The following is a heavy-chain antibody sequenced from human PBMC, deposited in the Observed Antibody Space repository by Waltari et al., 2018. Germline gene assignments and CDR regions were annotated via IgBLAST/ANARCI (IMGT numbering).Heavy chain of an antibody. Sequence: EVQLGESGGGLVQPGGSLRLSCAASGFPCSKYWVTWIRQAPGKGLEWVSAISGRGGSTYYADSVKGRFTISRNNSKNTLYLQMNSLRAEDTAVYYCAKDRGGGELVSDYWGQGTLVTVSS. V-gene: IGHV3-23*04. D-gene: IGHD6-13*01. J-gene: IGHJ4*02. CDR3: AKDRGGGELVSDY. CDR2: ISGRGGST. CDR1: GFPCSKYW.